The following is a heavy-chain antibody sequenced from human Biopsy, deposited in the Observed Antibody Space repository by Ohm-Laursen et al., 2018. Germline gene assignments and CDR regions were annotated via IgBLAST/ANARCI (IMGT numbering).Heavy chain of an antibody. Sequence: TLSLTCTVSDGSINSYYWNWIRQPPGKRLEWIGNIYYSGSTNFNPSLKSRVTISVDTSKNQFSLKLSSVTAADTAVYFCARGSSYGYDFDCWGQGTLVAVSS. V-gene: IGHV4-59*01. CDR1: DGSINSYY. J-gene: IGHJ4*02. D-gene: IGHD5-18*01. CDR2: IYYSGST. CDR3: ARGSSYGYDFDC.